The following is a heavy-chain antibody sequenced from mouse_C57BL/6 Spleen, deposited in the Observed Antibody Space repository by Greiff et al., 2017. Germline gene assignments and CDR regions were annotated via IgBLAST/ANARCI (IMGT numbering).Heavy chain of an antibody. CDR3: TREYYGSRGYFEV. CDR2: ISSGGDYI. CDR1: GFTFSSYA. V-gene: IGHV5-9-1*02. Sequence: EVKLVESGEGLVKPGGSLKLSCAASGFTFSSYAMSWVRQTPEKRLEWVAYISSGGDYIYYADTVKGRFTISRDNARNTLYLQMSSLKSEDTAMYYCTREYYGSRGYFEVWGTGTTVTVSS. D-gene: IGHD1-1*01. J-gene: IGHJ1*03.